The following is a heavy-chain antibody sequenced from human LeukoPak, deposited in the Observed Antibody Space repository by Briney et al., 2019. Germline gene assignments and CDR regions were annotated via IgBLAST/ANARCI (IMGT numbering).Heavy chain of an antibody. J-gene: IGHJ3*02. V-gene: IGHV4-31*03. CDR2: IYYSGST. CDR3: ARFREGGYSGYDPAFDI. D-gene: IGHD5-12*01. Sequence: SETLSLTCTVSGGSISSGGYYWSWIRQHPGKGLEWIGYIYYSGSTYYNPSLKSRVTISVDTSKNQFSLKLSSVTAADTAVYYCARFREGGYSGYDPAFDIWGQGTMVTVSS. CDR1: GGSISSGGYY.